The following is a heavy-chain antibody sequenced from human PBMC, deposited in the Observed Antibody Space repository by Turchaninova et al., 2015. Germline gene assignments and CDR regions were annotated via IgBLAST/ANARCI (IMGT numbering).Heavy chain of an antibody. CDR2: IRYDGYNK. CDR1: GFTFSNYG. J-gene: IGHJ4*02. D-gene: IGHD5-18*01. V-gene: IGHV3-30*02. CDR3: AKDAAGGYSYGYPADY. Sequence: GGGVVQPGGSLRLSCAASGFTFSNYGMHWVRQAPGKGLEWVAFIRYDGYNKYYADSVKGRLSISRDNSKNTLYLQMNSLRAEDTAVYYCAKDAAGGYSYGYPADYWGQGTLVTVST.